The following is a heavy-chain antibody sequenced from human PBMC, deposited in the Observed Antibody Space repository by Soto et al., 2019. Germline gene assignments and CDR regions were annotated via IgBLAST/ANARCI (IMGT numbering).Heavy chain of an antibody. CDR2: IYHSGST. Sequence: SETLSLTCAVSGGSISSGGYSWSWIRQPPGKGLEWIGYIYHSGSTYYNPSLKSRVTISVDRSISTAYLQWSSLKASDTAMYYCARTAAAGKYYYGVDVWGQGTTVTVSS. D-gene: IGHD6-13*01. CDR1: GGSISSGGYS. J-gene: IGHJ6*02. CDR3: ARTAAAGKYYYGVDV. V-gene: IGHV4-30-2*01.